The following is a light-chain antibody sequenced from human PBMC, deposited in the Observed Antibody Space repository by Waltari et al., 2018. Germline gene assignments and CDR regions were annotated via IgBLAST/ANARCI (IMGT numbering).Light chain of an antibody. CDR2: EVN. J-gene: IGLJ2*01. CDR3: CSYAGCRTL. CDR1: ISDVGVYNL. V-gene: IGLV2-23*01. Sequence: QSALTQPASVSGSPGQSITISCTGTISDVGVYNLVSWYQQHPGKAPKLMIFEVNKRPSGVSNRFSGSKSGNTASLTISRLHTVDEADYYCCSYAGCRTLLGGGAKLTAL.